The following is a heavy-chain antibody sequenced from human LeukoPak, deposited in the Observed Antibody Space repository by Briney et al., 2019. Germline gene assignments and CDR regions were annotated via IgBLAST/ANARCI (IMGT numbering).Heavy chain of an antibody. CDR1: GFTFSSYS. V-gene: IGHV3-21*01. Sequence: GGSLRLSCAASGFTFSSYSMNWVRQAPGKGLEWVSSISSSSGYIYYADSVKGRFNISRDNAKNSLYLQMNSLRAEDTAVYCCARASPADVWGKGTTVTVSS. CDR2: ISSSSGYI. CDR3: ARASPADV. J-gene: IGHJ6*04.